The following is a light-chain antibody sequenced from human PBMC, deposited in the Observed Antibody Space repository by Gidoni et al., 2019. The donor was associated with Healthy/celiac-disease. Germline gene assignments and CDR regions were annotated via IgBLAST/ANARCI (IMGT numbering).Light chain of an antibody. V-gene: IGKV1-39*01. Sequence: IKMTKSPSSLSASVGDRVTITCRASQSISSYLNWYQQKPGKAPKLLIYAASSLQSGVPSRFSGSGSGTDFTLTISSLQPEDFATYYCQQSYSTPKGAFGQGTKVEIK. CDR2: AAS. CDR3: QQSYSTPKGA. CDR1: QSISSY. J-gene: IGKJ1*01.